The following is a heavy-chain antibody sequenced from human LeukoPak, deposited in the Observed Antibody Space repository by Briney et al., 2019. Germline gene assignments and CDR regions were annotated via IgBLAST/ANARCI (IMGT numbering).Heavy chain of an antibody. CDR2: IIPIFGTA. D-gene: IGHD3-3*01. CDR3: ARAVRRDYDFWSGYYRYNWFDP. V-gene: IGHV1-69*13. J-gene: IGHJ5*02. CDR1: GGTFSSYA. Sequence: SVKVSCKASGGTFSSYAISWVRQAPGQRLEWMGGIIPIFGTANYAQKFQGRVTITADESTSTAYMELSSLRSEDTAVYYCARAVRRDYDFWSGYYRYNWFDPWSQGTLVTVSS.